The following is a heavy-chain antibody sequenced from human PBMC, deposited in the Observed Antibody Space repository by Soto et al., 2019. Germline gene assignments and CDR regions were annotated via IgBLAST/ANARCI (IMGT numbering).Heavy chain of an antibody. V-gene: IGHV3-23*01. Sequence: EVQLLESGGGLVQPGGSLRLSCAASGFTFSSYAMSWVRQAPGKGLEWVSAISGSGGSTYYADSEKGRFTISRDNSKNTLYLQMNSLRAEDTAVYYCAASKYSSGWSDAFDIWGQGTMVTVSS. J-gene: IGHJ3*02. CDR1: GFTFSSYA. D-gene: IGHD6-19*01. CDR2: ISGSGGST. CDR3: AASKYSSGWSDAFDI.